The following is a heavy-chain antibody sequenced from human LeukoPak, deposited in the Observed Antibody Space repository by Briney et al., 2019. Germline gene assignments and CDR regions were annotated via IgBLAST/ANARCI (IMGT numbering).Heavy chain of an antibody. D-gene: IGHD4-17*01. V-gene: IGHV4-39*07. Sequence: SETLSLTCTVSGGSISSSSYYWGWIRQPPGKGLEWIGRIYTSGSTNYNPSLKSRVTISVDTSKNQFSLKLSSVTAADTAVYYCARETTRDRFMDVWGKGTTVTVSS. CDR3: ARETTRDRFMDV. CDR2: IYTSGST. CDR1: GGSISSSSYY. J-gene: IGHJ6*03.